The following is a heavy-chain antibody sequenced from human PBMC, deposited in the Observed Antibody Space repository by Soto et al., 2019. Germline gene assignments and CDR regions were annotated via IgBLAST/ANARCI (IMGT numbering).Heavy chain of an antibody. V-gene: IGHV4-34*01. Sequence: SSETLPLTCTFYGGSFSGYYWIWIRQPPGKGLEWIGEINHSGSTNYNPSLKSRVTISVDTSKNQFSLKLSSVTAADTAVYYCARQEGCSGGSCYSRNNWFDPWGQGTLVTVSS. CDR3: ARQEGCSGGSCYSRNNWFDP. D-gene: IGHD2-15*01. CDR2: INHSGST. CDR1: GGSFSGYY. J-gene: IGHJ5*02.